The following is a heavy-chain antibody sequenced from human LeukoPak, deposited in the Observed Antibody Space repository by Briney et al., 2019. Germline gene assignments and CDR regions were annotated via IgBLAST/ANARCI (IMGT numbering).Heavy chain of an antibody. CDR3: AKRAGISYCGGDCYSP. CDR1: GFTFSSYA. D-gene: IGHD2-21*02. Sequence: GGSLRLSCAASGFTFSSYAMSWVRQAPGKGLEWVSAISGSGGSTYYADSVKGRFTISRDNSKNKLYLKMNSLRAEDTAVYYCAKRAGISYCGGDCYSPWGQGTLVTVSS. V-gene: IGHV3-23*01. CDR2: ISGSGGST. J-gene: IGHJ4*02.